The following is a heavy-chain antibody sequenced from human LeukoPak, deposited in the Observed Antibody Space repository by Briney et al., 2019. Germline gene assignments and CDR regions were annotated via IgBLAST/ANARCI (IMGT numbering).Heavy chain of an antibody. CDR3: ARSSAGSNRYFDY. D-gene: IGHD5-24*01. CDR1: GDSISNYF. CDR2: IYHSGSA. V-gene: IGHV4-59*01. J-gene: IGHJ4*02. Sequence: SETLSLTCTVSGDSISNYFWSWIRQSPGKGLESIGYIYHSGSANYNPSLYSRVSISVDTSRNQFSLKLSSVTAADTAVYFCARSSAGSNRYFDYWGQGTLVTVSS.